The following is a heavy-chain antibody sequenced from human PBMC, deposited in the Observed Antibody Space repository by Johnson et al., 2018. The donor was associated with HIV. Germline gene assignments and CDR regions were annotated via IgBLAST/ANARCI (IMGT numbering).Heavy chain of an antibody. CDR3: ARVKGATNALDI. CDR1: GFTFSNAW. CDR2: IKSESDGGAP. Sequence: VQLVESGGGVVQPGRSLRLSCAASGFTFSNAWMSWVRQAPGKGLEWVARIKSESDGGAPDYSVPVRGRFTVSRDDSKNTLYLQMNSLKTEDTSLYYCARVKGATNALDIWGPGTLVTVSS. V-gene: IGHV3-15*01. J-gene: IGHJ3*02. D-gene: IGHD1-26*01.